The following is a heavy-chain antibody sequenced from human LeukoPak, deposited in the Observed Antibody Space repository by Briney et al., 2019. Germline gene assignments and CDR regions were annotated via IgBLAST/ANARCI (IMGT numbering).Heavy chain of an antibody. V-gene: IGHV3-48*04. CDR3: ARVRTRRFDY. CDR2: ISSSSSTI. CDR1: GFSFSTYS. J-gene: IGHJ4*02. Sequence: GGSLRLSFAASGFSFSTYSMNWVRQAPGKGLEWVSYISSSSSTIYYADSVKGRFTISRDNAKNSLYLQMNSLRAEDTAVYYCARVRTRRFDYWGQGTLVTVSS.